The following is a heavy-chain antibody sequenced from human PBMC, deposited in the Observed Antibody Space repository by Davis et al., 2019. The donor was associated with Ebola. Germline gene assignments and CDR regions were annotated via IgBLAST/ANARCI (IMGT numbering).Heavy chain of an antibody. CDR1: GFTFGDYA. Sequence: PGGSLRLSCTASGFTFGDYAMSWVRQAPGKGLEWVGFIRSKAYGGTTEYAASVKGRFTISRDDSKSIAYLQMNSLKTEDTAVYYCTSLSSVQAAAAYFDYWGQGTLVTVSS. CDR2: IRSKAYGGTT. V-gene: IGHV3-49*04. D-gene: IGHD6-13*01. CDR3: TSLSSVQAAAAYFDY. J-gene: IGHJ4*02.